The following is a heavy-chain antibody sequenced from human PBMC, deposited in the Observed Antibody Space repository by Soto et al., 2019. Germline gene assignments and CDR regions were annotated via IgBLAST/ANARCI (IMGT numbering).Heavy chain of an antibody. V-gene: IGHV3-30-3*01. J-gene: IGHJ4*02. CDR2: ISYDGSNK. D-gene: IGHD5-18*01. Sequence: QVQLVESGGGVVQPGRSLRLSCAASGFTFSSYAMHWVRQAPGKGLEWVAVISYDGSNKYYADSVKGRFTISRDNSKNTLYLQMNSLRAEDTAVYYCARVTYSYGYAHFDYWGQGTLVTVPS. CDR3: ARVTYSYGYAHFDY. CDR1: GFTFSSYA.